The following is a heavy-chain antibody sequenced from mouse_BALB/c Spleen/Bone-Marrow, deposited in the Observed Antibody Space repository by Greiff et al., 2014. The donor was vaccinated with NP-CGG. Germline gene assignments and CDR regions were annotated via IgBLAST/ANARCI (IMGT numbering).Heavy chain of an antibody. Sequence: QVQLQQPGAELVRPGTSVKVSCKASGYAFTNYLIEWVKQRPGQGLEWIGVINPGSGGTNYNEKFKAKATLTADKSSSTAYMQLSSLTSDDSAVYFCARCLTGTSAMDYWGQGTLVTVSS. D-gene: IGHD4-1*01. CDR2: INPGSGGT. CDR1: GYAFTNYL. V-gene: IGHV1-54*01. J-gene: IGHJ4*01. CDR3: ARCLTGTSAMDY.